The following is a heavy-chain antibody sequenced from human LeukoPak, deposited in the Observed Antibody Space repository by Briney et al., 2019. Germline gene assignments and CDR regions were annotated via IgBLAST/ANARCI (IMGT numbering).Heavy chain of an antibody. D-gene: IGHD3-9*01. J-gene: IGHJ4*02. Sequence: GGSLRLSCAASGFTFSSYSMSWVRQAPGKGLEWVAHIKQGGSEKNYVDSVKGRFTISRDNAKNSLYLQMNNLRVEDTAMYYCAGGTGFIIKDWGQGTLVTVSS. CDR2: IKQGGSEK. CDR3: AGGTGFIIKD. CDR1: GFTFSSYS. V-gene: IGHV3-7*03.